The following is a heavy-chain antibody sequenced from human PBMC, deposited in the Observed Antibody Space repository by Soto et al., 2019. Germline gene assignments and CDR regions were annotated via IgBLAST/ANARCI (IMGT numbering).Heavy chain of an antibody. CDR2: IVVDSNTA. CDR3: ASGIKRWEVNYYFDF. J-gene: IGHJ4*02. V-gene: IGHV1-69*06. D-gene: IGHD1-26*01. Sequence: QVVLLQSGAEVKAPGSSVRVSCQVSGSTFNNFAFSWVRQAPGNGPEWMGGIVVDSNTAEYSQRFQDRVTITADTSSKTLYMELGSLTFEDTAVYYWASGIKRWEVNYYFDFWGQGTLVTVSS. CDR1: GSTFNNFA.